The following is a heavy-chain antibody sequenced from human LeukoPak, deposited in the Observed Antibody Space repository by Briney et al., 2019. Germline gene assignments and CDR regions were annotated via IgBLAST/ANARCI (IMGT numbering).Heavy chain of an antibody. CDR1: GGTFSSYA. CDR2: IIPIFGTA. J-gene: IGHJ4*02. V-gene: IGHV1-69*13. D-gene: IGHD1-26*01. CDR3: ARVYYSGSYFHYFDY. Sequence: GASVKVSCKASGGTFSSYAISWVRQAPGQGLEWMGGIIPIFGTANYAQKFQGRVTITADESTSTAYMELSSLRSEDTAVYYCARVYYSGSYFHYFDYWGQGTLVTVSS.